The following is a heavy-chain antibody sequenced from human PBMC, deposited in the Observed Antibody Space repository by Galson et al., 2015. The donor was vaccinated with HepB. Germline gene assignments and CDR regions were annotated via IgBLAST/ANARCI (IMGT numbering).Heavy chain of an antibody. CDR2: IKSKTDGGTT. Sequence: SLRLSCAASGFTFSSAWMNWVRQAPGKGLEWVGRIKSKTDGGTTDYAAPVKGRFTISRDDSKNTLYLQMNSLKTEDTAVYYCSLASIVGEFFYYYYMDVWGKGTTVTVSS. V-gene: IGHV3-15*07. CDR1: GFTFSSAW. J-gene: IGHJ6*03. D-gene: IGHD1-26*01. CDR3: SLASIVGEFFYYYYMDV.